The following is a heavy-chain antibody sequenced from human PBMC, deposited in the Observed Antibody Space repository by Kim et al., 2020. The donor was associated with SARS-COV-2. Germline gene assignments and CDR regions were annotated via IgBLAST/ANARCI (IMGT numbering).Heavy chain of an antibody. V-gene: IGHV3-33*01. CDR3: ARDNGDTNDY. D-gene: IGHD2-8*01. Sequence: NKYYADSVKGRFTISRENSKTTLYLQMNSLRAEDTAVYYCARDNGDTNDYWGQGTLVTVSS. CDR2: NK. J-gene: IGHJ4*02.